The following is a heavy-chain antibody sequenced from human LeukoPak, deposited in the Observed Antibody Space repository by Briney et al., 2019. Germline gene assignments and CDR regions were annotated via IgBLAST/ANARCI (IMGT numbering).Heavy chain of an antibody. Sequence: GGSLRLSCAASGFTFSSYGMHWVRQAPGKGLEWVAFIRYDGSNKYYADSVKGRFTISRDNSKNTLYLQMNSLRAEDTAVYYCAKDKRYSSSHLCPGPSYFDYWGQGTLVTVSS. J-gene: IGHJ4*02. V-gene: IGHV3-30*02. CDR3: AKDKRYSSSHLCPGPSYFDY. D-gene: IGHD6-13*01. CDR1: GFTFSSYG. CDR2: IRYDGSNK.